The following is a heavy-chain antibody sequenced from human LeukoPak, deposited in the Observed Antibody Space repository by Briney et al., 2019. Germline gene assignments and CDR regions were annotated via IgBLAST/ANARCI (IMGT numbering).Heavy chain of an antibody. CDR3: ARPNIVVANNWFDP. D-gene: IGHD2-21*01. CDR2: IRYDGSNK. J-gene: IGHJ5*02. V-gene: IGHV3-30*02. Sequence: GGSLRLSCAASGFTFSSYGMHWVRQAPGKGLEWVAFIRYDGSNKYYADSVKGRFTISRDNSKNTLYLQMNSLRAEDTAVYYCARPNIVVANNWFDPWGQGTLVTVSS. CDR1: GFTFSSYG.